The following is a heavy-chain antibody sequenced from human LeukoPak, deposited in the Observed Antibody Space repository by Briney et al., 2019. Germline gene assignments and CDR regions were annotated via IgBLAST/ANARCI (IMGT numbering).Heavy chain of an antibody. CDR2: INHSGST. D-gene: IGHD3-3*01. Sequence: PSETLSLTCAVYGGSFSGYYWSWIRQPPGKGLEWIGEINHSGSTNYNPSLKSRVTISVDTSKNQFSLKLSSVTAADTAVYYCARGLREDISIFGVVTLFDPWGQGTLVTVSS. V-gene: IGHV4-34*01. CDR3: ARGLREDISIFGVVTLFDP. CDR1: GGSFSGYY. J-gene: IGHJ5*02.